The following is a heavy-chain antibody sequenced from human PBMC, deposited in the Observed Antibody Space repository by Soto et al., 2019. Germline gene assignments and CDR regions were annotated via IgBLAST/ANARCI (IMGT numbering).Heavy chain of an antibody. CDR2: ISGSGGST. CDR3: ARVRSSSSLRYYYGMDV. Sequence: EVQLLESGGGLVQPGGSLRLSCAASGFTFSSYAMSWVRQAPGKGLAWVSAISGSGGSTYYADSVKGRFTISRDNSKNTLYLQMNSLRAEDTAVYYCARVRSSSSLRYYYGMDVWGQGTTVTVSS. J-gene: IGHJ6*02. D-gene: IGHD6-6*01. V-gene: IGHV3-23*01. CDR1: GFTFSSYA.